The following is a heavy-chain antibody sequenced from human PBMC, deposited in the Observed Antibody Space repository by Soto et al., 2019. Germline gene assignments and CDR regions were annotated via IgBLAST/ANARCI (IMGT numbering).Heavy chain of an antibody. D-gene: IGHD6-6*01. CDR2: IIPIFGTA. Sequence: SVKVSCKASGGTFSSYAISWVRQAPGQGLEWMGGIIPIFGTANYAQRFQGRVTITADESTSTAYMELSSLRSEDTAVYYCARRVIAARPIYYYYGMDVWGQGTTVTVSS. V-gene: IGHV1-69*13. J-gene: IGHJ6*02. CDR3: ARRVIAARPIYYYYGMDV. CDR1: GGTFSSYA.